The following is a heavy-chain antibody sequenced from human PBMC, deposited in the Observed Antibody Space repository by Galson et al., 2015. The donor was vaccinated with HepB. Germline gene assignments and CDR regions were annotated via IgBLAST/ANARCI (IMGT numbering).Heavy chain of an antibody. CDR2: ILNDGGGI. J-gene: IGHJ4*02. V-gene: IGHV3-30*02. D-gene: IGHD3/OR15-3a*01. CDR1: GFTFSSHA. Sequence: SLRLSCAVSGFTFSSHAMHWVRQTPGKGLEWVAIILNDGGGIRYADSVKGRFTISRDNSKNTLSLQMDSLRVEDTALYYCAKDLSGSWTYDYWGQGTLVTVSS. CDR3: AKDLSGSWTYDY.